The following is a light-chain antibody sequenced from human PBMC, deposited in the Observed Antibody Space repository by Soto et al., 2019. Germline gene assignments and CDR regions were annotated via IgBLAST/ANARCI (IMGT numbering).Light chain of an antibody. CDR3: QQRSNWPLT. CDR2: GAS. Sequence: EIVLTQSTGTLSLSPGEKATLSCRASQSVSNNYLAWYQQKPGQAPRLLIYGASSRATGIPDRFSGSGSGTDFTLTISRLEPEDFAVYYCQQRSNWPLTFGGGTKVEIK. J-gene: IGKJ4*01. CDR1: QSVSNNY. V-gene: IGKV3D-20*02.